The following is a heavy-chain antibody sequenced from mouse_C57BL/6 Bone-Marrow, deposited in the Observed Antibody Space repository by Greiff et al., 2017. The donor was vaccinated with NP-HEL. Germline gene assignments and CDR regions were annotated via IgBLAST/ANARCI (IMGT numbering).Heavy chain of an antibody. D-gene: IGHD1-1*01. CDR1: GFSLTSYG. J-gene: IGHJ4*01. V-gene: IGHV2-6-1*01. CDR3: ARHSLITTDYAMDY. Sequence: ESGPGLVAPSQSLSITCTVSGFSLTSYGVHWVRQPPGKGLEWLVVIWSDGSTTYNSALKSRLSISKDNSKSQVFLKMNSLQTDDTAMYYCARHSLITTDYAMDYWGQGTSVTVSS. CDR2: IWSDGST.